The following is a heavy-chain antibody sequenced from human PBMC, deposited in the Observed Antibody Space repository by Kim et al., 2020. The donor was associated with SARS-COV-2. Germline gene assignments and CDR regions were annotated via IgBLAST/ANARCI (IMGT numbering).Heavy chain of an antibody. CDR1: GFTFSSYA. V-gene: IGHV3-23*01. D-gene: IGHD6-19*01. CDR3: AKGGSGWDKFDY. J-gene: IGHJ4*02. Sequence: GGSLRLSCAASGFTFSSYAMSCVRQAPGKGLEWVSSISGGGAATYNADSVKGRFSISRDNSKNTLYLQMSSLRAEDTAIYYCAKGGSGWDKFDYWGQGTLVTVSS. CDR2: ISGGGAAT.